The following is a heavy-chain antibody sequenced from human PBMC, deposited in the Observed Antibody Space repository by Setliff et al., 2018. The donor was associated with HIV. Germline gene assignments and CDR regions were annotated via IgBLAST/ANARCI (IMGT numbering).Heavy chain of an antibody. D-gene: IGHD3-10*01. CDR1: GGSFGVYR. J-gene: IGHJ5*02. Sequence: PSETLSLTCTISGGSFGVYRWSWIRQSAGRGLEWIGRIDSSGTTDYKPSLKGRVAIPVDTSRNQFSLRVTSVTAADTAVYFCARDLHSSGLGSYGSWGPGILVTVSS. CDR3: ARDLHSSGLGSYGS. V-gene: IGHV4-4*07. CDR2: IDSSGTT.